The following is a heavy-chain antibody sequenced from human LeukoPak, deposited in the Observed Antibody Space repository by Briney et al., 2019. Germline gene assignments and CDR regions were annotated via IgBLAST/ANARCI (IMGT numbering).Heavy chain of an antibody. CDR1: GYSISSGYQ. Sequence: PSETLSLTCVVSGYSISSGYQWAWIRQSPGKGLEWIGSIYHTGSAHYNPSLQSRVTISVDTSNNRFSLKLNSVTAADTAIYYCARDPRWLTPDCTSTSCCENYFDPWGQGTLVTVSS. CDR3: ARDPRWLTPDCTSTSCCENYFDP. V-gene: IGHV4-38-2*02. D-gene: IGHD2-2*01. J-gene: IGHJ5*02. CDR2: IYHTGSA.